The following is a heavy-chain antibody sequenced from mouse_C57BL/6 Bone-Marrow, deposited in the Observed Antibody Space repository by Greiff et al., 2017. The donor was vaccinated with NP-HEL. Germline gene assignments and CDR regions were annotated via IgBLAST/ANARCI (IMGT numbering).Heavy chain of an antibody. CDR1: GFNIQDDY. V-gene: IGHV14-4*01. Sequence: EVKLPESGAELVRPGASVKLSCTASGFNIQDDYMHWVKQRPEQGLEWIGWIDPENGDTEYASKFQGKATITADTSSNTAYLQLSSLTSEDTAVYYCTLDSLYAMDYWGQGTSVTVSS. CDR2: IDPENGDT. CDR3: TLDSLYAMDY. J-gene: IGHJ4*01. D-gene: IGHD2-4*01.